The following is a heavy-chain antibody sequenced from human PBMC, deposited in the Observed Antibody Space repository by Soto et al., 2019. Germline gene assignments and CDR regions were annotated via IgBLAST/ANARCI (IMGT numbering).Heavy chain of an antibody. CDR2: IIPIFGTA. V-gene: IGHV1-69*01. J-gene: IGHJ6*02. CDR3: ARDEKGILLWDNTVYYYYGMDV. CDR1: GGTFSSYA. Sequence: QVQLVQSGAEVKKPGSSVKVSCKASGGTFSSYAISWVRQAPGQGLEWMGGIIPIFGTANYAQKFQGRVTITADESTSTAYMELSSLRSEDTAVYYCARDEKGILLWDNTVYYYYGMDVWGQGTTVTVSS. D-gene: IGHD5-18*01.